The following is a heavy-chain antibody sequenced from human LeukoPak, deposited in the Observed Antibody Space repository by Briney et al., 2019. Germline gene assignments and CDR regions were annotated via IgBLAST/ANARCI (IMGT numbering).Heavy chain of an antibody. V-gene: IGHV3-74*01. CDR2: INTDGSMT. J-gene: IGHJ4*02. CDR1: GFGVSVNY. D-gene: IGHD1-26*01. CDR3: ARIIVGATGIDY. Sequence: PAGGSLRLSRAASGFGVSVNYMSWVRQAPGKGLVWVSRINTDGSMTHYADSVKGRFTVSRDNAKNTLYLQLNSLRVEDMAVYYCARIIVGATGIDYWGQGTLVTVSS.